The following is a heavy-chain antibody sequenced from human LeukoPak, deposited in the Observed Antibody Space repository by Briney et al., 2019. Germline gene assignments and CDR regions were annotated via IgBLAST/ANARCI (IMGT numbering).Heavy chain of an antibody. CDR3: ARGGRFAPIVVVVAATQQMDV. J-gene: IGHJ6*04. CDR2: INHSGST. V-gene: IGHV4-34*01. Sequence: KPSETLSLTCAVYGGSFSAYYWSWIRQPPGKGLEWSGEINHSGSTNYNPSLKSRVTMSVDTSKNQFSLTLNSVTAADTAVYYCARGGRFAPIVVVVAATQQMDVWGKGTTVTVSS. CDR1: GGSFSAYY. D-gene: IGHD2-15*01.